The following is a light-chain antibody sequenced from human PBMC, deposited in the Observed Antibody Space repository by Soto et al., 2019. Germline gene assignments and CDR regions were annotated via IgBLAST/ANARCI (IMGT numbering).Light chain of an antibody. CDR2: AAS. Sequence: DIQLTQSPSFLLASEGDRVTVTCRASQVISNFLAWYQQKPGEAPKLLIYAASTLQSGVPSRFSGSGSGTEFTLTISSLQPEDSATYYGQQLNSYPLTFGEGTKVEIK. J-gene: IGKJ4*01. CDR3: QQLNSYPLT. V-gene: IGKV1-9*01. CDR1: QVISNF.